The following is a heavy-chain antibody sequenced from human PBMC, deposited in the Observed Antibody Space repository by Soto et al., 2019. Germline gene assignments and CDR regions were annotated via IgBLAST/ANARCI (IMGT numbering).Heavy chain of an antibody. D-gene: IGHD3-10*01. CDR3: ARQGPVLLWFGELTPFDY. CDR1: GGSISSSSYY. J-gene: IGHJ4*02. V-gene: IGHV4-39*01. CDR2: IYYSGST. Sequence: SETLSLTCTVSGGSISSSSYYWGWIRQPPGKGLEWIGSIYYSGSTYYNPSLKSRVTISVDTSKNQFSLKLSSVTAADTAVYYCARQGPVLLWFGELTPFDYWGQGTLVTSPQ.